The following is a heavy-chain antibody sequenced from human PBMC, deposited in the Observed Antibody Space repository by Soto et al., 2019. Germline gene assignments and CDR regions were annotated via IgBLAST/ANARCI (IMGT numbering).Heavy chain of an antibody. CDR3: ARDYYDFWSVTTPVGSN. Sequence: ASVKVSCKASGYTFTSYGISWVRQAPGQGLEWMGWISAYNGNTNYAQKLQGRVTMTTDTSTSTAYMELRSLRSDDTAVYYCARDYYDFWSVTTPVGSNWGQGTLVTVSS. D-gene: IGHD3-3*01. V-gene: IGHV1-18*01. CDR2: ISAYNGNT. CDR1: GYTFTSYG. J-gene: IGHJ4*02.